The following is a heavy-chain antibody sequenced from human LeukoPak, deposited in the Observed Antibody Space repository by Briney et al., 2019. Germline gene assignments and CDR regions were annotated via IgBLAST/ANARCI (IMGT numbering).Heavy chain of an antibody. CDR1: GGSISSYY. D-gene: IGHD3-3*01. Sequence: SETLSLTCTGSGGSISSYYWSWIRQPPGKGLEWIGYIYYSGSTNYNPSLKSRVTISVETSKNQFSLKLSSVTAADTAVYYCARDVSYYDFWSGYYRVGAFDIWGQGTMVTVSS. V-gene: IGHV4-59*01. J-gene: IGHJ3*02. CDR3: ARDVSYYDFWSGYYRVGAFDI. CDR2: IYYSGST.